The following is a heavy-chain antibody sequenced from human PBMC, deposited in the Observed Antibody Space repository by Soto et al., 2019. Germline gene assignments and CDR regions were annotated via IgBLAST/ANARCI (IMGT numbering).Heavy chain of an antibody. J-gene: IGHJ3*02. Sequence: GGSLRLSCAASGFTFSSYAMHWVRQAPGKGLEYVSAISSNGGSTYYANSVKGRFTISRDNSKNTLYLQMGSLRAEDMAVYYCAREGLRYSHAFDIWGQGTMVTVSS. CDR1: GFTFSSYA. D-gene: IGHD3-9*01. V-gene: IGHV3-64*01. CDR2: ISSNGGST. CDR3: AREGLRYSHAFDI.